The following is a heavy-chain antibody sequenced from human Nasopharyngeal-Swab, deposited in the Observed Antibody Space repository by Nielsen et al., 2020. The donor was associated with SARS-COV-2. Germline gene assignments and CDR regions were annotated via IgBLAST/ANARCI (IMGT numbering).Heavy chain of an antibody. CDR1: GFTFSSSW. J-gene: IGHJ4*02. CDR3: ARERGGGYGDY. D-gene: IGHD5-12*01. CDR2: ITSGNSV. V-gene: IGHV3-69-1*01. Sequence: GESLKISCAASGFTFSSSWIHWVRQAPGKGLEWVSYITSGNSVQYADSVRGRFTISRDNAKNSLYLQMNSLTAEDTAVYYCARERGGGYGDYWGQGTLVTVSS.